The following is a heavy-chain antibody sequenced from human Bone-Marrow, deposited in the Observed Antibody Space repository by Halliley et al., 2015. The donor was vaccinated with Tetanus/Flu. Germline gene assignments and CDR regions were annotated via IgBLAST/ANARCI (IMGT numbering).Heavy chain of an antibody. J-gene: IGHJ4*02. D-gene: IGHD2-15*01. V-gene: IGHV3-48*02. CDR3: ARTQGYSDS. Sequence: GLGWISYLSRYSSAIVYTDSVQGRFSLSRDNANKPLFLQMNSLRDDDTAVYYCARTQGYSDSWGQGTLVTVS. CDR2: LSRYSSAI.